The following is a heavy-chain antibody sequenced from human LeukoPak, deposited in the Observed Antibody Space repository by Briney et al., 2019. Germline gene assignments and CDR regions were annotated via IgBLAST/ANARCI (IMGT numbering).Heavy chain of an antibody. J-gene: IGHJ4*02. V-gene: IGHV4-39*05. CDR2: IYYSGST. Sequence: PSEDPSLTFTVSGGSISSSNYYWGLIRQPPREGLGWVWSIYYSGSTYYNPSLKSRVTISVDTSKNQFSLKLSSVTAADTAVYYCAQTGDYYDSSGYPLRHNFDYWGQGTLVTVSS. CDR3: AQTGDYYDSSGYPLRHNFDY. CDR1: GGSISSSNYY. D-gene: IGHD3-22*01.